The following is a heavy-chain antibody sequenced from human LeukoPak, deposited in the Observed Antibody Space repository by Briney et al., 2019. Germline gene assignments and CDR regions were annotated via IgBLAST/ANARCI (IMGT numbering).Heavy chain of an antibody. V-gene: IGHV4-59*08. J-gene: IGHJ3*02. CDR2: ISYSGST. CDR3: ARTLNNDNAGDPDTFDM. Sequence: SETLSLTCSVSGGSISRHYWSWIRQPPGKGLEWIGYISYSGSTRYNPSFQSRVAISMEMSKTHFSLKLTSVTAADTAVYYCARTLNNDNAGDPDTFDMWGPGTMVTVSS. D-gene: IGHD4-17*01. CDR1: GGSISRHY.